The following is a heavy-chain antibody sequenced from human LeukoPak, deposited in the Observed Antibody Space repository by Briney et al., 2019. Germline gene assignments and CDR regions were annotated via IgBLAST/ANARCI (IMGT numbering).Heavy chain of an antibody. CDR3: ARGVSMIVVVITASQCDY. CDR1: GFTFSSYA. V-gene: IGHV3-30-3*01. Sequence: GGSLRLSCAASGFTFSSYAMHWVRQAPGKGLEWVAVISYDGSNKYYADSVKGRFTISRDNSKNTLYLQMNSLRAEDTAVYYCARGVSMIVVVITASQCDYWGQGTLVTVSS. D-gene: IGHD3-22*01. J-gene: IGHJ4*02. CDR2: ISYDGSNK.